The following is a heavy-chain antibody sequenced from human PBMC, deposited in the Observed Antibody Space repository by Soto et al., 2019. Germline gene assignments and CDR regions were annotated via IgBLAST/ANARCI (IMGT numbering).Heavy chain of an antibody. D-gene: IGHD6-19*01. CDR1: GFTISSYE. J-gene: IGHJ6*02. CDR2: ISSSGSTI. Sequence: PRLSCAASGFTISSYEMNWVRQSPGKGLEWVPYISSSGSTIHYADSVKGRFTISRANAKNSLYLQLNSLRAEDTAVYYCARGGSGWYGFDYGMDVWGQGTTVTAP. V-gene: IGHV3-48*03. CDR3: ARGGSGWYGFDYGMDV.